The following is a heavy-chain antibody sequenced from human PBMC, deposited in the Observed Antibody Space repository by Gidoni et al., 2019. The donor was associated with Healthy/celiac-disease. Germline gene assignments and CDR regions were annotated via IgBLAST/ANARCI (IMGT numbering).Heavy chain of an antibody. Sequence: QVQLVQSGAEVKKPGASVKVSCTASGYTFTSYDINWVRQATGQGLEWMGWMNPNSGNTGYAQKFQGRVTMTRNTSISTAYMELSSLRSEDTAVYYCARSRIAAAGRGLDYWGQGTLVTVSS. D-gene: IGHD6-13*01. V-gene: IGHV1-8*01. J-gene: IGHJ4*02. CDR1: GYTFTSYD. CDR3: ARSRIAAAGRGLDY. CDR2: MNPNSGNT.